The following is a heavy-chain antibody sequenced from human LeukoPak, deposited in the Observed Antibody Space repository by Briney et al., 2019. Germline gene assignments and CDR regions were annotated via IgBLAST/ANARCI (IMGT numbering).Heavy chain of an antibody. D-gene: IGHD6-19*01. CDR1: GFTFSSYP. Sequence: GGSLRLSCTASGFTFSSYPMQWVRQAPGKGLEYVSAILGNGHASFYADSVKDRFTISRDNSKNTLYLQMGSLRPDDMPVYYCARDTTSGWSFDYWGQGTQVTVSS. CDR2: ILGNGHAS. V-gene: IGHV3-64*02. J-gene: IGHJ4*02. CDR3: ARDTTSGWSFDY.